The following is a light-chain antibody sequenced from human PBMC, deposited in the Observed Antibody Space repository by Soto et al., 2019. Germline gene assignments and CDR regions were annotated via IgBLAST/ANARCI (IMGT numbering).Light chain of an antibody. CDR3: QKSDHLPL. J-gene: IGKJ3*01. CDR1: HDIGNS. V-gene: IGKV1-33*01. Sequence: DIQMTQSPPSLSASVGDRVTITCQASHDIGNSLNWYQAKPGQAPKLVIYDAYNLETGVPSTFSGSGYGTLFTFTISGLLPEDIATYYCQKSDHLPLFGPGTKVDLK. CDR2: DAY.